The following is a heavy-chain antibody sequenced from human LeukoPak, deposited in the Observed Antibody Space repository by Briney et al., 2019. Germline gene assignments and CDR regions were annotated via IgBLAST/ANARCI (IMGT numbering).Heavy chain of an antibody. J-gene: IGHJ4*02. D-gene: IGHD6-6*01. CDR2: IYYGGST. Sequence: SETLSLTCTVSGGSISSYYWSWIRQPPGKGLEWIGYIYYGGSTNYNPSLKSRVTISVDTSKNQFSLKLSSVTAADTAVYYCARVGPIAARRDHYYFDYWGQGTLVTVSS. V-gene: IGHV4-59*12. CDR3: ARVGPIAARRDHYYFDY. CDR1: GGSISSYY.